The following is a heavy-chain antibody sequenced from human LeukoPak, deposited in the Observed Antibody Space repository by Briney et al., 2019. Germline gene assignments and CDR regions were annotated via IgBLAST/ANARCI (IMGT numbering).Heavy chain of an antibody. D-gene: IGHD1-1*01. CDR2: ISPDGTTT. Sequence: GGSLRLSCSASGFPFSRDSMHWVRQSPGKGLVWLSRISPDGTTTNYADSVKGRFTISRDNAKNTLYLQMNSLRGEDTAVYYCASDVAYKFDYWGQGTLVTFSS. V-gene: IGHV3-74*01. CDR1: GFPFSRDS. CDR3: ASDVAYKFDY. J-gene: IGHJ4*02.